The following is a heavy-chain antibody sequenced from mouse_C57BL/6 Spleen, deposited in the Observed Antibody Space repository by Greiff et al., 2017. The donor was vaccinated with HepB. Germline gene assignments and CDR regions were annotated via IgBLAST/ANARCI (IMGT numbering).Heavy chain of an antibody. V-gene: IGHV1-59*01. CDR3: ARGDYDDVWFAY. CDR2: IDPSDSYT. J-gene: IGHJ3*01. D-gene: IGHD2-4*01. Sequence: VQLQQPGAELVRPGTSVKLSCKASGYTFTSYWMHWVKQRPGQGLEWIGVIDPSDSYTNYNQKFKGKATLTVDTSSSTAYMQLSSLTSEDSAVYYCARGDYDDVWFAYWGQGTLVTVSA. CDR1: GYTFTSYW.